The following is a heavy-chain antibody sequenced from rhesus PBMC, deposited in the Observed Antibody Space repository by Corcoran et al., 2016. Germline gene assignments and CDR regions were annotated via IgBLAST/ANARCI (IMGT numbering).Heavy chain of an antibody. V-gene: IGHV4-106*01. Sequence: QVQLQESGPGLVKPSETLSLTCAVPGGSISDDYYWSWIRQPPGKGLEWVGFIYGSGGGTNYNPSLKNRVTISIDTSKYQFSLKLSSVTAADTAMYYCARGELRLLYWGQGVLVTVSS. CDR1: GGSISDDYY. CDR3: ARGELRLLY. CDR2: IYGSGGGT. J-gene: IGHJ4*01. D-gene: IGHD5-36*01.